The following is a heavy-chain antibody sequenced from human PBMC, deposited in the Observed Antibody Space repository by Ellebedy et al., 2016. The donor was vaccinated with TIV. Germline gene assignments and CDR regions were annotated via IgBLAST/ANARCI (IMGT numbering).Heavy chain of an antibody. V-gene: IGHV3-64D*06. CDR3: IKDRGAVIRDFDY. Sequence: GESLKISCSVSGFTLNTYAMHWVRQAPGKGLQYVSGISSDGGTTYYAESVKGRFTISRENSKDMLYLQMSSLRVEDTAVYYCIKDRGAVIRDFDYWGQGTLVTVSS. CDR1: GFTLNTYA. J-gene: IGHJ4*02. CDR2: ISSDGGTT. D-gene: IGHD2-21*01.